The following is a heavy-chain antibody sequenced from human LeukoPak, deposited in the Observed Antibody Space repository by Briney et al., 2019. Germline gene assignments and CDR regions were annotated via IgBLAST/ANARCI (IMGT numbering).Heavy chain of an antibody. D-gene: IGHD2-2*01. V-gene: IGHV1-2*02. J-gene: IGHJ5*02. CDR3: ARGKSAAIFHWFDP. Sequence: GASVKVSCKASGYTFTDYYMHWVRQAPGQGLEWMGWINPNSGGTNSAQKFQGRVTMTSDTSISTAYMELSSLRSEDTAVYYCARGKSAAIFHWFDPWGQGTLVTVSS. CDR2: INPNSGGT. CDR1: GYTFTDYY.